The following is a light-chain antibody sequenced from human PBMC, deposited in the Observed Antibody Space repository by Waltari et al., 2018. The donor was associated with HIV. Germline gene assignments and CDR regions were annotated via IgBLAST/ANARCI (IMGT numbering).Light chain of an antibody. CDR1: QSITTS. Sequence: EIVMTQSPATLSVSPGERVTLSCRASQSITTSLAWYRQTPGQAPRLLIYGASTRAPCIPDRFSVSGSGTEFTLTISSLQSEDFAIYYCQQYNNWPPWTFGQGTKVEI. CDR2: GAS. J-gene: IGKJ1*01. CDR3: QQYNNWPPWT. V-gene: IGKV3-15*01.